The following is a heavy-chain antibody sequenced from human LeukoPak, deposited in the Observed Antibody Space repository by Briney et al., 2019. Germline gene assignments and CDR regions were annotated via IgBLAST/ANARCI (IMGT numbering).Heavy chain of an antibody. CDR2: IYFSGGT. V-gene: IGHV4-39*07. Sequence: SETLSLTCTVSGDSISSSNCYWGWIRQPPGKGLEWIGSIYFSGGTYYNASLKSRVTISVDTSKNQFSLKLSSVTAADAAVYYCARYPNYYGSGTYYTDYWGQGTLVTVSS. CDR3: ARYPNYYGSGTYYTDY. CDR1: GDSISSSNCY. J-gene: IGHJ4*02. D-gene: IGHD3-10*01.